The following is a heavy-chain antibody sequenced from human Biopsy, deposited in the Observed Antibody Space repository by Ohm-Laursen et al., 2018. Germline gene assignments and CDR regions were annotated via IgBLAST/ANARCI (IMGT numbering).Heavy chain of an antibody. Sequence: ASVKVSCKVPGGTFSNYGVNWVRQAPGQGLEWLGGNIPILGTGNYAQKFQDRVTVAADTSTSTAAMELRSLRSDDTAVYYCATKLTGYFHHWGQGTLVIVSS. CDR2: NIPILGTG. J-gene: IGHJ1*01. CDR1: GGTFSNYG. V-gene: IGHV1-69*06. CDR3: ATKLTGYFHH. D-gene: IGHD3-9*01.